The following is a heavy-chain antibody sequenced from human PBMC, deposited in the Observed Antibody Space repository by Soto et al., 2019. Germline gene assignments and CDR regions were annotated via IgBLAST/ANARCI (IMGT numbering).Heavy chain of an antibody. CDR1: GGSFKSGSNS. J-gene: IGHJ4*02. CDR3: ARDFAYFDS. D-gene: IGHD3-3*01. CDR2: VYHTGRT. V-gene: IGHV4-61*01. Sequence: SETLSLTCTASGGSFKSGSNSWSWIRQPPVKGLEWIGSVYHTGRTSYKPSLKSRVSISMDTSKHQFSLNLDSVTAADTAVYFCARDFAYFDSWGQGTLVTVSS.